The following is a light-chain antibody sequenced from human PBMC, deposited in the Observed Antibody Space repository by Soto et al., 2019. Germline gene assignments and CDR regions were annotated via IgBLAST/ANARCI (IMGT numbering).Light chain of an antibody. Sequence: EVVMTQSPVTLSVSPGERVTLSCRASQGVGIDLAWYQQKPGQAPRLLMYAVSTRATDFPGRFRGSGSGTEFTLTISSLQSEDFAVYYCQQYNNWPFTFGPGTTVDFK. CDR3: QQYNNWPFT. CDR2: AVS. V-gene: IGKV3D-15*01. CDR1: QGVGID. J-gene: IGKJ3*01.